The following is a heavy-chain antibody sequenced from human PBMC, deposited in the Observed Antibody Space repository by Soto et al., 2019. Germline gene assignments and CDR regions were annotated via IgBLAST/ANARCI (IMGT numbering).Heavy chain of an antibody. CDR2: ISSSSSTI. CDR1: GFTFSSYS. D-gene: IGHD3-22*01. J-gene: IGHJ4*02. V-gene: IGHV3-48*02. CDR3: ARGRYYYDSSGYADY. Sequence: EVQLVESGGGLVQPGGSLRLSCAASGFTFSSYSMNWVRQAPGKGLEWVSYISSSSSTIYYADSVKGRFTISRDNAKNSLYLQMNSLRDEDTAAYYCARGRYYYDSSGYADYWGQGTLVTVSS.